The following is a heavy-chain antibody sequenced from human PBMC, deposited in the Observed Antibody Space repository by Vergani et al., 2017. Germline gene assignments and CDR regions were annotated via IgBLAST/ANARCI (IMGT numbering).Heavy chain of an antibody. CDR3: TIHWAVVAANNCFDP. V-gene: IGHV4-39*01. Sequence: QVQLQESGPGLVKPSETLSLTCTVSNDSVSNTFYYWGWIRQTPGKGLEWIGSIYYSGSTYYNPSLESRVTMSVDTSKSHFSLKLSSVTAADTAVYYCTIHWAVVAANNCFDPWGQGTLVTVSS. D-gene: IGHD2-15*01. CDR2: IYYSGST. J-gene: IGHJ5*02. CDR1: NDSVSNTFYY.